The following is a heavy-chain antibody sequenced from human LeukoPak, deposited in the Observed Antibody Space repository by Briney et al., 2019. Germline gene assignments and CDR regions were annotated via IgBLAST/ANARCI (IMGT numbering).Heavy chain of an antibody. CDR3: AKISGSGSSHSDS. D-gene: IGHD6-13*01. J-gene: IGHJ4*02. CDR1: GFTLSRFV. V-gene: IGHV3-23*01. Sequence: PGGSLRLSCAASGFTLSRFVMNWVRQAPGKGLEWVSSIGGSGGGTYYADSVKGRFTISRDNSKNTLYLLMNTLRGDDTAVYYCAKISGSGSSHSDSWGQGTLVTVSS. CDR2: IGGSGGGT.